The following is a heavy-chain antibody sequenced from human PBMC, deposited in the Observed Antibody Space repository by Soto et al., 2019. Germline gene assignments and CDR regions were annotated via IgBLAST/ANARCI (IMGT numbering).Heavy chain of an antibody. D-gene: IGHD3-10*01. Sequence: QVQLQESGPGLVKPSETLSLTCTVSGASLNNYYWSWVRQPAGKGLEWVGRIYTSGSTNYNPSLESRVTMSVDTSKNQFSLNLSAVTAADTAVDFCARGSLAPDYWGQGTLITVSS. J-gene: IGHJ4*02. CDR2: IYTSGST. CDR3: ARGSLAPDY. CDR1: GASLNNYY. V-gene: IGHV4-4*07.